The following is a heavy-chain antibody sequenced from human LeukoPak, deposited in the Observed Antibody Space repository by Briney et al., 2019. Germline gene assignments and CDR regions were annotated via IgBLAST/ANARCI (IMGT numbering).Heavy chain of an antibody. J-gene: IGHJ4*02. D-gene: IGHD6-6*01. CDR1: GGSISRSNYY. Sequence: PSETLSLTCTVSGGSISRSNYYWGWIRQPPGKGLEWIGSIYYSGSTYYNPSLKSRVTISVDTSKNQSSLKLRSVTAADTALYYCARPQREYSSSSSFDYWGQGTLVTVSS. V-gene: IGHV4-39*01. CDR2: IYYSGST. CDR3: ARPQREYSSSSSFDY.